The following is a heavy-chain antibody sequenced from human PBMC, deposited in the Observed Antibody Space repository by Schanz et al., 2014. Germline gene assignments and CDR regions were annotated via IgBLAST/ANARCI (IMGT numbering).Heavy chain of an antibody. J-gene: IGHJ4*02. D-gene: IGHD5-12*01. CDR3: ARDPNSVNELDY. CDR2: IKGDSSVK. Sequence: EVQLVESGGGFVQPGGSLRLSCAASGFTFSSYRMNWVRQAPGKGLEWVANIKGDSSVKAYVDSVRGRFTLSRDNVKNSVYLQMNSLRVEDTAVYYCARDPNSVNELDYWGQGTLVTVSS. V-gene: IGHV3-7*03. CDR1: GFTFSSYR.